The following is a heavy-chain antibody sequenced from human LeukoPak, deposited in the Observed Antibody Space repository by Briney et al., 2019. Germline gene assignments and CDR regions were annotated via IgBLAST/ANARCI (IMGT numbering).Heavy chain of an antibody. J-gene: IGHJ3*02. CDR2: IIPIFGTA. CDR1: GGTFSSYA. CDR3: ARWIPGIAAAANAFDI. D-gene: IGHD6-13*01. V-gene: IGHV1-69*13. Sequence: SVKVPCKASGGTFSSYAISWVRQAPGQGLEWMGGIIPIFGTANYAQKFQGRVTITADESTSTAYMELSSLRSEDTAVYYCARWIPGIAAAANAFDIWGQGTMVTVSS.